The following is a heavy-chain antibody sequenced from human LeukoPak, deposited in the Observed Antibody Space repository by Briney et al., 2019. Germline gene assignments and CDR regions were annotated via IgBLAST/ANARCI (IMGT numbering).Heavy chain of an antibody. J-gene: IGHJ4*02. CDR3: ARDARGELLWSFDY. V-gene: IGHV3-7*01. D-gene: IGHD1-26*01. Sequence: PGGSLRLSCAASGFTFSSYWMSWVRQAPGKGLEWVANIKQDGSEKYYVDSVKGRFTISRDNAKNSLYLQMNSLRAEDTAVYYCARDARGELLWSFDYWGQGTLVTVSS. CDR1: GFTFSSYW. CDR2: IKQDGSEK.